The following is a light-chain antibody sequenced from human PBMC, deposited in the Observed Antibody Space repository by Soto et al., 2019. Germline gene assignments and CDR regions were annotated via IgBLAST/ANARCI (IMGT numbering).Light chain of an antibody. CDR2: EDN. CDR1: SGSIASGY. V-gene: IGLV6-57*03. Sequence: NFMLTQPHSVSESPGKTVTISCTRSSGSIASGYVQWYQQRPGSAPTTVIYEDNQRPSGVPDRFSGSIDTSSNSASLTISGLKTEDEDDYYCQSYQSSTPYVFGTGTKVTVL. J-gene: IGLJ1*01. CDR3: QSYQSSTPYV.